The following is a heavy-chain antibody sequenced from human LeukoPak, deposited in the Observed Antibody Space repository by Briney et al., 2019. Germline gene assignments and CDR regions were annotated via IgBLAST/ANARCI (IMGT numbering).Heavy chain of an antibody. Sequence: SETLSLTCAVYGGSFSGYYWSWIRQPPGKGLEWIGEINYSRSTNYNPSLKSRVTISVDTSKNQFSLKLSSVTAADTAVYYCARSGIGYFDWYPDWFDPWGQGTLVTVSS. CDR3: ARSGIGYFDWYPDWFDP. CDR2: INYSRST. J-gene: IGHJ5*02. D-gene: IGHD3-9*01. CDR1: GGSFSGYY. V-gene: IGHV4-34*01.